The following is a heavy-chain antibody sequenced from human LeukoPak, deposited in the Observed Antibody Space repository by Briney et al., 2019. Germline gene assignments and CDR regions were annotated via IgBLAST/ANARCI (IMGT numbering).Heavy chain of an antibody. CDR3: AKGAGYSYGYEYYFDY. D-gene: IGHD5-18*01. Sequence: GGSLRLSCAASGFTFSSYGMGWVRQAPGKGLEWVSAVSGSGGTTHYADSVKGRFTISRDNSKNTLYLQMNSLRAEDTAVYYCAKGAGYSYGYEYYFDYWGQGTLVTVSS. J-gene: IGHJ4*02. V-gene: IGHV3-23*01. CDR1: GFTFSSYG. CDR2: VSGSGGTT.